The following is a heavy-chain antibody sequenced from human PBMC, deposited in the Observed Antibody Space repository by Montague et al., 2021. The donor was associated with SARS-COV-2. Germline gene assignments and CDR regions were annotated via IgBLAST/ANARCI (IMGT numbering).Heavy chain of an antibody. J-gene: IGHJ4*02. CDR3: AHRGGSSRTKPYFDY. Sequence: PALVKPTQTLTLTCTFSGFSLSTSGEAVGWIRQPPGKALEWLALIYWDDDKRYSPSLKSRLTITKDTSKNQVVLTMTNMDPVDTATHYCAHRGGSSRTKPYFDYWGQGTLVTVSS. D-gene: IGHD6-13*01. V-gene: IGHV2-5*02. CDR1: GFSLSTSGEA. CDR2: IYWDDDK.